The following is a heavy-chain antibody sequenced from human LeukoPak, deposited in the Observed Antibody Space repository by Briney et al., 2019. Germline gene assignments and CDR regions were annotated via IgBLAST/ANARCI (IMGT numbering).Heavy chain of an antibody. D-gene: IGHD4-23*01. CDR1: GGSMSGYY. Sequence: SETLSLTCTVSGGSMSGYYWSWIRQPAGKGLEWIGRIYTGGSTNYNPSLKSRVTMSVDTSKKQFSLKVTTVTAADTAVYYCARGAYGGDGRSFFDYWGQGTLVTVSS. CDR3: ARGAYGGDGRSFFDY. V-gene: IGHV4-4*07. J-gene: IGHJ4*02. CDR2: IYTGGST.